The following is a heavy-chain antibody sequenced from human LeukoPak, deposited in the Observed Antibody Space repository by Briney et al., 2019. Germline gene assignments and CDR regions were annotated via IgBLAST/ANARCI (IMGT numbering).Heavy chain of an antibody. CDR1: GFTFSDYS. CDR2: ISISGSFI. CDR3: AKDDKWFGDY. V-gene: IGHV3-48*01. J-gene: IGHJ4*02. D-gene: IGHD3-10*01. Sequence: GGSLRLSCEASGFTFSDYSMAWVRQAPGKGLEWVSYISISGSFIYFADSVKGRFTISRDNAKNSLYLQMNSLRAEDTAVYYCAKDDKWFGDYWGQGTLVTVSS.